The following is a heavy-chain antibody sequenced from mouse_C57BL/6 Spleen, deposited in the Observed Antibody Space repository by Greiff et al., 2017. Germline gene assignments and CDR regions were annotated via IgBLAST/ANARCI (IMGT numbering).Heavy chain of an antibody. J-gene: IGHJ4*01. CDR1: GFTFSSYA. Sequence: EVKLLESGGGLVKPGGSLKLSCAASGFTFSSYAMSWVRQTPEKGLEWVATISDGGSYTYYPDNVKGRFTISRDNAKNNLYLQMSHLKSEDTAMYYCARESYYGNRGYYAMDYWGQGTSVTVSS. V-gene: IGHV5-4*01. CDR2: ISDGGSYT. D-gene: IGHD2-1*01. CDR3: ARESYYGNRGYYAMDY.